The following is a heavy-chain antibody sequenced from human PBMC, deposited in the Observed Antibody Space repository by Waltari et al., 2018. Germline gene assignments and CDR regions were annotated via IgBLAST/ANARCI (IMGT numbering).Heavy chain of an antibody. CDR3: ARDRHFSDGGAYYESGL. J-gene: IGHJ2*01. V-gene: IGHV1-69*13. Sequence: QVQLVQSGSEVKKPGSSVKVSCKASGGTFGSYAVSWVRQAPGQGLEWVGGSKPVLGTTSYAQKFQDRVTLIADDSSSTVYMEWSSLKSDDTAVYYCARDRHFSDGGAYYESGLGGRGTLVTVSS. CDR1: GGTFGSYA. D-gene: IGHD2-21*01. CDR2: SKPVLGTT.